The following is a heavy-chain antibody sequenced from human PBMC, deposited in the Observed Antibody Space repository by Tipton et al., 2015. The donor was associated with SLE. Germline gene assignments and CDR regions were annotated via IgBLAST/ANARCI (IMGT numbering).Heavy chain of an antibody. CDR1: GFTFSKYW. CDR2: ISWNSVII. J-gene: IGHJ4*02. CDR3: AKSDSGGYPPGY. D-gene: IGHD6-19*01. V-gene: IGHV3-9*01. Sequence: RSLRLSCAASGFTFSKYWMHWVRQAPGKGLVWVSGISWNSVIIGYADSVKGRFTVSRDSAKNSLYLQMNSLRPEDTAVYYCAKSDSGGYPPGYWGQGTLVTVSS.